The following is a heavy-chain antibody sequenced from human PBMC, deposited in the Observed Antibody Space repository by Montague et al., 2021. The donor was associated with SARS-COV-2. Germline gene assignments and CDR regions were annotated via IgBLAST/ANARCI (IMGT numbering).Heavy chain of an antibody. D-gene: IGHD6-13*01. J-gene: IGHJ4*02. CDR2: SYYKSKWYY. CDR1: GDSVVEHRRR. CDR3: ARDPRYSLSWSFDY. Sequence: CAISGDSVVEHRRRSEENTHYPRQSPNSLAGSYYKSKWYYDYAVSLKSRMTISPDTSKNQFSLQLSSVTPEDRAVYYLARDPRYSLSWSFDYWGQGTLVTGAS. V-gene: IGHV6-1*01.